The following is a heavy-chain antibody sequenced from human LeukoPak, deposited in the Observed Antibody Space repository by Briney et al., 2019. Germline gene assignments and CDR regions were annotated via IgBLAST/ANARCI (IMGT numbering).Heavy chain of an antibody. D-gene: IGHD4-17*01. Sequence: SQTLSLTCTVSGGSISSGGYYWSWIRQHPGKGLEWIGYIYYSGSTYYNPSLKSRVTISVDTSKNQFSLKLSSVTAADTAVYYCASHIIDYGDDYYFDYWGQGTLVTVSS. V-gene: IGHV4-31*03. CDR2: IYYSGST. J-gene: IGHJ4*02. CDR3: ASHIIDYGDDYYFDY. CDR1: GGSISSGGYY.